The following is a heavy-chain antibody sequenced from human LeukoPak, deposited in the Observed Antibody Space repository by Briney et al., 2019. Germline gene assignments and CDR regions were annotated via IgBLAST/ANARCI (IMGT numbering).Heavy chain of an antibody. CDR1: AYTFTGYY. CDR3: ARVRHIVVVTAIPFTAFDI. D-gene: IGHD2-21*02. V-gene: IGHV1-2*02. J-gene: IGHJ3*02. CDR2: IYPNSGGT. Sequence: GASVKVSCKASAYTFTGYYMHWVRQAPGQGLEWMGWIYPNSGGTNYAQKFQGRVTMTRDTSISTAYMELSRLRSDDTAVYYCARVRHIVVVTAIPFTAFDIWGQGTMVTVSS.